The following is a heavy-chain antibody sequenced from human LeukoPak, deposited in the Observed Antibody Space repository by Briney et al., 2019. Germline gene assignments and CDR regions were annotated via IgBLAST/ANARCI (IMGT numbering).Heavy chain of an antibody. Sequence: SETLSLTCTVSGGSISSSSYYWGWIRQPPGEGLEWIGNIYYSGSTYYNPSLKSRVTISVDTSKNQFSLKLSSVTAADTAVYYCARHGRGLVATIVGDYYYYMDVWGKGTTVTVSS. D-gene: IGHD5-12*01. CDR2: IYYSGST. CDR3: ARHGRGLVATIVGDYYYYMDV. V-gene: IGHV4-39*01. CDR1: GGSISSSSYY. J-gene: IGHJ6*03.